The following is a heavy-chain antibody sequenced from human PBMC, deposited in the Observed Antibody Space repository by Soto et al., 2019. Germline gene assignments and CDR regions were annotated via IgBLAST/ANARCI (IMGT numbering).Heavy chain of an antibody. CDR1: GFTFSSYA. J-gene: IGHJ4*02. Sequence: EVQLLESGGGLAQPGGSLRLSCAASGFTFSSYALTWVRQAPGKGLEWVSTISVSGGTTYFADSVKGRFTISRDNSKKTLYLQMNSLRAEDTAVYYCAKGRHYYDSSAYRHFDCWGQGTLVTVSS. V-gene: IGHV3-23*01. CDR3: AKGRHYYDSSAYRHFDC. D-gene: IGHD3-22*01. CDR2: ISVSGGTT.